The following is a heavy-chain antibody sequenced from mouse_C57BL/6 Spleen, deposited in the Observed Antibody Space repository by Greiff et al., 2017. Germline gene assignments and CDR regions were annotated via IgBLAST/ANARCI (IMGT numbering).Heavy chain of an antibody. CDR1: GYAFSSSW. CDR2: IYPGDGDT. V-gene: IGHV1-82*01. Sequence: VQLQQSGPELVKPGASVKISCKASGYAFSSSWMNWVKQRPGKGLEWIGRIYPGDGDTNYNGKFKGKATLTADKSSSTAYMQLSSLTSEDSAVYFCARIYDGYQPAMDYWGQGTSVTVSS. D-gene: IGHD2-3*01. J-gene: IGHJ4*01. CDR3: ARIYDGYQPAMDY.